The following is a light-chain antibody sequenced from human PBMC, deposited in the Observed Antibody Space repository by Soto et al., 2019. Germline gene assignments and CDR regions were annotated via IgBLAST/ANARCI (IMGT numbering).Light chain of an antibody. V-gene: IGKV1-12*01. CDR2: AAS. J-gene: IGKJ3*01. Sequence: DIQMTQSPSFVSASVGDRVTITCRASQGISRWLAWYQQKPGKAPKLLIYAASSLQSGVPSRFSGSGFGTDFTLTISCLQSEDFATYYCQQYYSYPITFGPGTKVDIK. CDR1: QGISRW. CDR3: QQYYSYPIT.